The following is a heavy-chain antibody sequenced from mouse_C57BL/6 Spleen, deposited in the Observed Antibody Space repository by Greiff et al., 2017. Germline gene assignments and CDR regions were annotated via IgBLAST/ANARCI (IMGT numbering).Heavy chain of an antibody. Sequence: QVQLQHSGAELVRPGASVTLSCKASGYTFTDYEMHWVKQTPVHGLEWIGAIDPETGGTAYNQKFKGKAILTADKSSSTAYMELRSLTSEDSAVYYCTPATGTWFAYWGQGTLVTVSA. CDR3: TPATGTWFAY. J-gene: IGHJ3*01. D-gene: IGHD4-1*01. CDR1: GYTFTDYE. CDR2: IDPETGGT. V-gene: IGHV1-15*01.